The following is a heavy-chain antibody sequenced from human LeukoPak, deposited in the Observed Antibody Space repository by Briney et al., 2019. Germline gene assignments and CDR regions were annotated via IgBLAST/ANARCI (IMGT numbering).Heavy chain of an antibody. V-gene: IGHV1-8*02. CDR3: ARAGSYSSGWYDAFDI. D-gene: IGHD6-19*01. Sequence: ASVKVSCKASGYTFTNYDINWVRQATGQGLEWMGWMNPNSGNTGYAQKFQGRVTMTRNTSISTAYMELSSLRSEDTAVYYCARAGSYSSGWYDAFDIWGQGTMVTVSS. J-gene: IGHJ3*02. CDR1: GYTFTNYD. CDR2: MNPNSGNT.